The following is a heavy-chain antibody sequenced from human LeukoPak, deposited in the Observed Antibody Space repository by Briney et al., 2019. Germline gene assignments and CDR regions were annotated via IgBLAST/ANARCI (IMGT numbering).Heavy chain of an antibody. CDR2: ISSNSSYI. CDR3: GLQGYQGAFDL. V-gene: IGHV3-21*01. D-gene: IGHD5-18*01. CDR1: GFTFSSYS. J-gene: IGHJ3*01. Sequence: GGSLRLSCAASGFTFSSYSMNCVRQAPGKGREWVSSISSNSSYIYYADSVKSRFTISRDNAKNTLYLQMNSLRAEDTPVYSCGLQGYQGAFDLWGEGTIVPV.